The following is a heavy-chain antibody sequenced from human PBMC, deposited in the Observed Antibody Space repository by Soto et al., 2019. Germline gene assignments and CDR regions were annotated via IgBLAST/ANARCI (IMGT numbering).Heavy chain of an antibody. Sequence: ASVKVSFKASGYTFTSYGISWVRQAPGQGLEWMGWISAYNGNTNYAQKLQGRVTMTTDTSTSTAYMELRSLRSDDTAVYYCARDEYSSSSRGMDVWGQGTTVTVSS. CDR3: ARDEYSSSSRGMDV. CDR2: ISAYNGNT. J-gene: IGHJ6*02. D-gene: IGHD6-6*01. V-gene: IGHV1-18*01. CDR1: GYTFTSYG.